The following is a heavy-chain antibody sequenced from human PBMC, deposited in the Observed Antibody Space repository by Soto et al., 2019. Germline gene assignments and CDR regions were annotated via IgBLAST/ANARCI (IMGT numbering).Heavy chain of an antibody. Sequence: ASVKVSCKASGYTFTSYGMSWVRQAPGQGLEWMGWISAYNGNTNYAQKLQGRVTMTTDTSASTAYMELRSLRSDDTAVYYCARRQVDTAMDFFYYYYYGMDVWGQGTTVTVSS. CDR1: GYTFTSYG. CDR2: ISAYNGNT. CDR3: ARRQVDTAMDFFYYYYYGMDV. J-gene: IGHJ6*02. V-gene: IGHV1-18*01. D-gene: IGHD5-18*01.